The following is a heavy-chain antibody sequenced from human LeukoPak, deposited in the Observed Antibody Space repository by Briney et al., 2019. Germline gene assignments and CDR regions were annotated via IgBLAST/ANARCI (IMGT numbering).Heavy chain of an antibody. V-gene: IGHV4-31*03. CDR3: ASRNAAAYYFDY. CDR2: IYYSGST. D-gene: IGHD1-14*01. CDR1: GGSIGSGGYF. J-gene: IGHJ4*02. Sequence: PSETLSLTCTVSGGSIGSGGYFWSWIRQHPGKGLEWIGYIYYSGSTYYNPSLKSRVIISVDTSKNQFSLKLAFVTAADTAVYYCASRNAAAYYFDYWGQGTLVTVSS.